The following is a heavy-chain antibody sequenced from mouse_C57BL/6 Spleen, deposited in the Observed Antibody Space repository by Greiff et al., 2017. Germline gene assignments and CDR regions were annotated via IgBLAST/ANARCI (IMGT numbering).Heavy chain of an antibody. Sequence: QVQLKESGPGLVAPSQSLSITCTVSGFSLTSYGVHWVRQPPGKGLEWLVVIWSDGSTTYNSALKSSMSISKDNSKSQGFLKMNSLQTDDTAMYYCARQESPYEYDYAMDYWGQGTSVTVSS. CDR2: IWSDGST. V-gene: IGHV2-6-1*01. CDR1: GFSLTSYG. J-gene: IGHJ4*01. CDR3: ARQESPYEYDYAMDY. D-gene: IGHD2-4*01.